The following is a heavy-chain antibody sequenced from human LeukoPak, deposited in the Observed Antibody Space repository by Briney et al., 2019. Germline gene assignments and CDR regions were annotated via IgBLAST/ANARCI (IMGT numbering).Heavy chain of an antibody. J-gene: IGHJ5*02. CDR1: GGSISSSSYY. D-gene: IGHD3-10*01. V-gene: IGHV4-39*01. Sequence: PSETLSLTCTVSGGSISSSSYYWGWIRQPPGKGLEWIGSIYYSGSTYYNPSLKSRVTISVDTSKNQFSLKLSSVTAADTAVYYCARIWFGDLYPWGQGTLVTVSS. CDR3: ARIWFGDLYP. CDR2: IYYSGST.